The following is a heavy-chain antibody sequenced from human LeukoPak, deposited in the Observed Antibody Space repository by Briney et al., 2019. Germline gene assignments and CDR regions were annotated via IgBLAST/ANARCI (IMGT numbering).Heavy chain of an antibody. Sequence: PSETLSLTCAVYGGSFSGYYWSWIRQPPGKGLEWIGEINHSGGTNYNPSLKSRITISVDKSQNQFSLKVNSLTAADTAVYYCATNGYYCMDVWGKGTTVTVSS. CDR1: GGSFSGYY. V-gene: IGHV4-34*01. D-gene: IGHD2-8*01. CDR3: ATNGYYCMDV. CDR2: INHSGGT. J-gene: IGHJ6*03.